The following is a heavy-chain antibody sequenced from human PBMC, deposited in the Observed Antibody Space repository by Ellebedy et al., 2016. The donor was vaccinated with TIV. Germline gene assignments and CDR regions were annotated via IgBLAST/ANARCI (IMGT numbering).Heavy chain of an antibody. J-gene: IGHJ4*02. CDR1: GYTFTGYY. CDR2: INPNSGGT. CDR3: ARGQSFQYWLNLDY. V-gene: IGHV1-2*04. D-gene: IGHD2-8*02. Sequence: AASVKVSCKASGYTFTGYYMHWVRQAPGQGLEWMGWINPNSGGTNYAQKVQGWVTMTRDTSISTAYLELTTLKSDDTAVYYCARGQSFQYWLNLDYWGQGTLVTVPS.